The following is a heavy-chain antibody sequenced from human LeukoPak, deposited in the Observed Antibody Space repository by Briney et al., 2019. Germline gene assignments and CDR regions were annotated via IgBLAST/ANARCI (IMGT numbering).Heavy chain of an antibody. CDR3: AKVRSVRTAFDY. CDR2: ISGSGGST. Sequence: GGSLRLSCAASGFTFSSYAMSWVRQAPGKGLEWVSAISGSGGSTYYADYVKGRFTISRDNSKNTLYLQMNSLRAEDTAVYYCAKVRSVRTAFDYWGQGTLVTVSS. CDR1: GFTFSSYA. J-gene: IGHJ4*02. V-gene: IGHV3-23*01. D-gene: IGHD2-21*02.